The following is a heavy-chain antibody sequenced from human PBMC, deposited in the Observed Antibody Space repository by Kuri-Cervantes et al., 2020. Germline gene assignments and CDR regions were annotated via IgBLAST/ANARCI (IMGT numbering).Heavy chain of an antibody. CDR2: IKQDGSEK. CDR3: ARDGPGSGYGMDV. J-gene: IGHJ6*02. V-gene: IGHV3-7*01. D-gene: IGHD1-26*01. CDR1: GFTFSSYW. Sequence: GESLKISCAASGFTFSSYWMSWVRQAPGKGLEWVANIKQDGSEKYYVDSVKGRFTISRDNAKNSLYPQMNSLRAEDTAVYYCARDGPGSGYGMDVWGQGTTVTVSS.